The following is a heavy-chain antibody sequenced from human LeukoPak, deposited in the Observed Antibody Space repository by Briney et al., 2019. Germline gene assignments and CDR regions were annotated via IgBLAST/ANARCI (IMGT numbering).Heavy chain of an antibody. CDR3: ARGGYYGSGNDFRFDP. V-gene: IGHV4-59*01. D-gene: IGHD3-10*01. Sequence: PSETLSLTCIVSGGSISSYSWNWIRQPPGKGLEWIGYIYYSGSTNYKPSLKSRVTISVDTSKNQFSLKLSSVTAADTAVYYCARGGYYGSGNDFRFDPWGQGTLVTVSS. CDR1: GGSISSYS. J-gene: IGHJ5*02. CDR2: IYYSGST.